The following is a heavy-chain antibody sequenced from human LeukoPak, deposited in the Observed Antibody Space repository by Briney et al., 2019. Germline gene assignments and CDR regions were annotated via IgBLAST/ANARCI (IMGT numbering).Heavy chain of an antibody. CDR3: TREGGGAEAAFDY. J-gene: IGHJ4*02. V-gene: IGHV4-59*02. CDR1: GGSVSSYY. D-gene: IGHD6-19*01. Sequence: SETLSLTCTVSGGSVSSYYWSWIRQPPGKGLEWIGYIYDSGNTKCNPSLKSRVTISGDTSKNQFSLQLNSVTPDDTAVYYCTREGGGAEAAFDYWGQGTLVTVSS. CDR2: IYDSGNT.